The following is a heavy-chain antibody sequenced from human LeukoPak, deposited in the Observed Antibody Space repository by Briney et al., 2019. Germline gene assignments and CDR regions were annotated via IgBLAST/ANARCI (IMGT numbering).Heavy chain of an antibody. Sequence: ASVKVSCKASNYTFSDYDVTWVRQAPGQGLEWMGWVSKYTGNADYAPKFQGRVSMTTDTSTRTAYMGLRSLRPDDTAVYFCAREDDRSFGAYDCWGQGTLVTVS. D-gene: IGHD4-17*01. CDR2: VSKYTGNA. CDR1: NYTFSDYD. V-gene: IGHV1-18*01. J-gene: IGHJ4*02. CDR3: AREDDRSFGAYDC.